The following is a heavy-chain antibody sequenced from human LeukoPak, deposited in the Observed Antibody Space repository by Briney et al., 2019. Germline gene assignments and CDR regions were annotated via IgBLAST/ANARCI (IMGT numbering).Heavy chain of an antibody. V-gene: IGHV3-23*01. CDR3: AKGGYNWNDGPLSFDY. D-gene: IGHD1-1*01. Sequence: GGSLRLSCAASGFTFSSYAMSWVRQAPGKGLEWVSAISGSGGSTYYADSVKGRFTIPRDNSKNTLYLQMNSLRAEDTAVYYCAKGGYNWNDGPLSFDYWGQGTLVTVSS. CDR1: GFTFSSYA. J-gene: IGHJ4*02. CDR2: ISGSGGST.